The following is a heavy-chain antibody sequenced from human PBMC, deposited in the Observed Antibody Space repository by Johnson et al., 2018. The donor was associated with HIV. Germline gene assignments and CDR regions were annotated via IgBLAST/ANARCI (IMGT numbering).Heavy chain of an antibody. Sequence: MQLVESGGGVARPGGSLRLSCAASGFTFYDYGLSWVRQDPGKGLEWVANIKQDGSEKYYVDSVKGRFTISRDNSKNTLYLQMNSLRAEDTAVYYCAREEGGYYDSSGYYYVGAFDIWGQGTMVTVSS. J-gene: IGHJ3*02. D-gene: IGHD3-22*01. CDR1: GFTFYDYG. V-gene: IGHV3-7*01. CDR3: AREEGGYYDSSGYYYVGAFDI. CDR2: IKQDGSEK.